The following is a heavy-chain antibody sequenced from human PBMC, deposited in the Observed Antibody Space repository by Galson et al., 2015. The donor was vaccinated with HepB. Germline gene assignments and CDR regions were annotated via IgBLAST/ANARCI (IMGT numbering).Heavy chain of an antibody. CDR2: INPSGGST. D-gene: IGHD6-13*01. CDR3: ARGEIAAAGLNWFDP. V-gene: IGHV1-46*01. J-gene: IGHJ5*02. Sequence: SVKVSCKASGYTFTSYGISWVRQAPGQGLEWMGIINPSGGSTSYAQKFQGRVTMTRDTSTSTVYMELSSLRSEDTAVYYCARGEIAAAGLNWFDPWGQGTLVTVSS. CDR1: GYTFTSYG.